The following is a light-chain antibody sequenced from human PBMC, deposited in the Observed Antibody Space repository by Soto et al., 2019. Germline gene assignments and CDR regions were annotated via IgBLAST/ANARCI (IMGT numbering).Light chain of an antibody. Sequence: QSALTQPASVSGSPGQSITISCTGTSSDVGGYNYVSWYQQHPGKAPQLIIYEVSNRPSGVSNRFSGSKSGNTASLTISGLHAEDEAHYYCNSYTSKATGVFGTGTKLTVL. CDR1: SSDVGGYNY. J-gene: IGLJ1*01. CDR3: NSYTSKATGV. CDR2: EVS. V-gene: IGLV2-14*01.